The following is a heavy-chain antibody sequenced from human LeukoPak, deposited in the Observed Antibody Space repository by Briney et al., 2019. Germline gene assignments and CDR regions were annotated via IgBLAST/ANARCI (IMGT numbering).Heavy chain of an antibody. Sequence: SETLSLTCTVSGGSISSYYWSWIRQPPGKGLEWIGYIYYSGSINYNPSLKSRVTISVDTSKNQFSLKLSSVTAADTAVYYCARHGYSYGGDAFDIWGQGTMVTVSS. CDR1: GGSISSYY. CDR2: IYYSGSI. V-gene: IGHV4-59*01. D-gene: IGHD5-18*01. CDR3: ARHGYSYGGDAFDI. J-gene: IGHJ3*02.